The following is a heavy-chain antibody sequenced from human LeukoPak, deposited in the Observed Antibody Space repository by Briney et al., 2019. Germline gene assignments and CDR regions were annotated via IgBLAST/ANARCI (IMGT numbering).Heavy chain of an antibody. CDR3: ARYFRYYDILTGYDYFDY. V-gene: IGHV4-39*01. J-gene: IGHJ4*02. Sequence: SETLSLTCTVSGGSISRDTYYCAWIRQSPGRGLEWLGSVYYSGRTDYNPSLKSRVTIFVDTSKNQLSLRLSAVTAADTAVYYCARYFRYYDILTGYDYFDYWGQGTLVTVSS. D-gene: IGHD3-9*01. CDR2: VYYSGRT. CDR1: GGSISRDTYY.